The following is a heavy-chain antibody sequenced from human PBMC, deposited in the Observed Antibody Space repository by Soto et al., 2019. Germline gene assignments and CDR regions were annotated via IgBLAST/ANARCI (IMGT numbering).Heavy chain of an antibody. D-gene: IGHD6-19*01. V-gene: IGHV3-21*01. CDR3: ARARNVYCAWYYFDY. J-gene: IGHJ4*02. CDR1: GFTFHTYS. CDR2: ISPGSSNI. Sequence: EVQLVESGGGLVKPGGSLRLSCAVSGFTFHTYSMNWVRQAPGKGLEWVSSISPGSSNIYYAQSVKGRFTISRDNAKNSLSLQMNSLRAEDTAVYYCARARNVYCAWYYFDYWGQGTLVTVSS.